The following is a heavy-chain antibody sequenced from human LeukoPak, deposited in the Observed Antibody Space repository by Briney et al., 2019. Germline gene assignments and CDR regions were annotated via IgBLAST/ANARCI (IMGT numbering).Heavy chain of an antibody. Sequence: SETLSLTCTVSGYSISSGYYWGWIRQPPGKGLEWIGSIYASGSTNYNPSLKSRVTISVDKSKNQFSLKLSSVTAADTAVYYCARVLYYYYYMDVWGKGTTVTVSS. CDR3: ARVLYYYYYMDV. D-gene: IGHD3-3*01. V-gene: IGHV4-38-2*02. J-gene: IGHJ6*03. CDR2: IYASGST. CDR1: GYSISSGYY.